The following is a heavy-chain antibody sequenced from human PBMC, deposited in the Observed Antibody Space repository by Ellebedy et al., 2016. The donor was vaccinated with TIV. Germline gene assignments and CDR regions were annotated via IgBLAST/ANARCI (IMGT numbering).Heavy chain of an antibody. CDR2: IRSTSSST. Sequence: GGSLRLXXAASGFTFSSYSINWVRRAPGKGLEWVSSIRSTSSSTFYAGSVKGLFTISRDNAKNSLFLQMSSLRPEDTAVYYCARDPITVAGGGSFDYWGQGTLVTVSS. CDR1: GFTFSSYS. CDR3: ARDPITVAGGGSFDY. V-gene: IGHV3-21*01. J-gene: IGHJ4*02. D-gene: IGHD6-19*01.